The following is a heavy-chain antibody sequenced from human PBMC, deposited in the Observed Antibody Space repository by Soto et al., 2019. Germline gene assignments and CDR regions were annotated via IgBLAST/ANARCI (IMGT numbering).Heavy chain of an antibody. Sequence: EVQLLESGGGLVQPGGSLRLSCAASGFTFSKYAMSWVRQAPGTGLEWVSAISGSGGTTYYADSVKGRFTCSRDNSKNTLYLQMNSLRAEDTAIYYCVKDSSGWYRPDYWGQGTLVTVSS. V-gene: IGHV3-23*01. J-gene: IGHJ4*02. D-gene: IGHD6-19*01. CDR1: GFTFSKYA. CDR2: ISGSGGTT. CDR3: VKDSSGWYRPDY.